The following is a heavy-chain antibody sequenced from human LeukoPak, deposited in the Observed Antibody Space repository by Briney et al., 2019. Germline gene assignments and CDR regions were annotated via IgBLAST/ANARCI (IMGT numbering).Heavy chain of an antibody. D-gene: IGHD5-12*01. V-gene: IGHV1-69*13. Sequence: SVKVSCKASGGTFSSYAISWVRQAPGQGLEWMGGIIPIFGTANYAQKFQGRVAITADESTSTAYMELSSLRSEDTAVYYCARDRVNSGYDSTGFDYWGQGTLVTVSS. J-gene: IGHJ4*02. CDR3: ARDRVNSGYDSTGFDY. CDR2: IIPIFGTA. CDR1: GGTFSSYA.